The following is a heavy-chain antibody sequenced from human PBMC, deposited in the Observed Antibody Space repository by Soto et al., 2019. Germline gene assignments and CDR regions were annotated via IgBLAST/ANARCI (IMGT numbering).Heavy chain of an antibody. Sequence: GGSLRLSCAASGFTFSNYGMHWVRQAPGKGLEWVAVIWYDGSNKYYADSVKGRFTISRDDSKNTLYLQMNSLRAEDTAGYFCARVLRTMVRGVIAGTGGGDYWGQGTLVTVSS. V-gene: IGHV3-33*01. CDR3: ARVLRTMVRGVIAGTGGGDY. J-gene: IGHJ4*02. CDR2: IWYDGSNK. CDR1: GFTFSNYG. D-gene: IGHD3-10*01.